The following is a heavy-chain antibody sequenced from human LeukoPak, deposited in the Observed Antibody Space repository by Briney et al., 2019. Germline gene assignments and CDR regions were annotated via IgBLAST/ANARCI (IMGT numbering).Heavy chain of an antibody. CDR1: GFTFSSSP. Sequence: PEGSLRLSCAASGFTFSSSPMSWARQAPGKGLEWVSVISGSGGTTYYADSVKGRFTISRDNSKNTLYLQMNSLRAEDAAVYYCATWNWNVYYFNYWGQGTLVTVSS. V-gene: IGHV3-23*01. CDR2: ISGSGGTT. CDR3: ATWNWNVYYFNY. D-gene: IGHD1-1*01. J-gene: IGHJ4*02.